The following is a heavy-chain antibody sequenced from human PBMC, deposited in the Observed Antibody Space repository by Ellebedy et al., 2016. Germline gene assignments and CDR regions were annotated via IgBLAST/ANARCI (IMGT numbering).Heavy chain of an antibody. J-gene: IGHJ4*02. Sequence: GVSLRLSXVASGLTFSTSWMHWVRLAPGKGLEWVSFIGGDSSSKQYADSVKGRFTISRDNAKNSLYLQMNSLRDEDTAFYYCARDGSSGSFDYWGQGTLVTVSS. D-gene: IGHD7-27*01. CDR3: ARDGSSGSFDY. CDR2: IGGDSSSK. CDR1: GLTFSTSW. V-gene: IGHV3-48*02.